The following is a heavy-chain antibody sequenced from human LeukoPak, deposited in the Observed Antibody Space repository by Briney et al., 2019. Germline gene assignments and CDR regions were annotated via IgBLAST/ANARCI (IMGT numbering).Heavy chain of an antibody. CDR1: GGTFSSYA. Sequence: SVKVSCKASGGTFSSYAISWVRQAPGQGLEWMGRIIPILGIANYAQKFQGRVTITADKSTSTAYMELSSLRSEDTAVYYCARGGIVATTESDYWGQGTLVTVSS. J-gene: IGHJ4*02. CDR3: ARGGIVATTESDY. CDR2: IIPILGIA. D-gene: IGHD5-12*01. V-gene: IGHV1-69*04.